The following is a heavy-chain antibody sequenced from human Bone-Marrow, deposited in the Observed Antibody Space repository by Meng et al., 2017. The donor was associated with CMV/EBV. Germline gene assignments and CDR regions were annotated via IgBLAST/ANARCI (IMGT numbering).Heavy chain of an antibody. CDR2: INHSGST. CDR1: GGSLSGYY. V-gene: IGHV4-34*01. J-gene: IGHJ6*02. CDR3: ARGRSSFRSGNYGMDV. Sequence: SETLSLTCAVYGGSLSGYYWSWIRQPPGKGLEWIGEINHSGSTNYNPSLKSRVTISVDTSKNQFSLKLSSVTAADTAVYYCARGRSSFRSGNYGMDVWGQGTTVTVSS. D-gene: IGHD3-10*01.